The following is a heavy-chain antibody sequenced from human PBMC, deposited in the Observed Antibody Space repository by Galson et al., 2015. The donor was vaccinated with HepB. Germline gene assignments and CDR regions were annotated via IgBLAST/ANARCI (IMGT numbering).Heavy chain of an antibody. Sequence: SLRLSCAASGFTFSSYSMNWVRQAPGKGLEWVSYISSSSSTIYYADSVKGRFTISRDNAKNSLYLQMNSLRDEDTAVYYCARDHSQHDFWSGYPSAGWFDPWGQGTLVTVSS. J-gene: IGHJ5*02. CDR2: ISSSSSTI. CDR1: GFTFSSYS. V-gene: IGHV3-48*02. D-gene: IGHD3-3*01. CDR3: ARDHSQHDFWSGYPSAGWFDP.